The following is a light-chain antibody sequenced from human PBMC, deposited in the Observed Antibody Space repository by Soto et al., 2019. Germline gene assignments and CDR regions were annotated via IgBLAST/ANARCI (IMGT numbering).Light chain of an antibody. Sequence: DIQMTQSPSSVSASVGDGVTITCRASQDINSFLAWYQQKPGKAPKLLIYAASTLHIGVPSRFNGSGSGTDFTLTISRLQPEDFATYYCQHLNNYPPFTFGPGTKVDLE. J-gene: IGKJ3*01. CDR1: QDINSF. CDR3: QHLNNYPPFT. V-gene: IGKV1-12*01. CDR2: AAS.